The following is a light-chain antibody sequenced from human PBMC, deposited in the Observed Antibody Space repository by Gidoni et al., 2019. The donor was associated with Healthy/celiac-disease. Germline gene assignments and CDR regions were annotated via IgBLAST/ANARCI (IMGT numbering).Light chain of an antibody. CDR1: RSVSSSY. CDR3: QQYGSSQIT. V-gene: IGKV3-20*01. CDR2: STS. Sequence: EIVLTQSPGTLSLSPGERATLSCRASRSVSSSYLAWYQQKPGQAPRLLIYSTSSRATDIPDRFSGSGSGTDFTLTISRLEPEDFAVYYCQQYGSSQITFGQGTRLEIK. J-gene: IGKJ5*01.